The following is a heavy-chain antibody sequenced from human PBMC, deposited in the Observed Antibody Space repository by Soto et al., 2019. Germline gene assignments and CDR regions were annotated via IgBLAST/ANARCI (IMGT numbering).Heavy chain of an antibody. J-gene: IGHJ4*01. D-gene: IGHD6-19*01. CDR3: ARDGVAAGHFNFDY. CDR1: GYMFTKSA. Sequence: ASVKVSCKASGYMFTKSAMHWVRQAPGQRLEWMGWISGDSGNTKYSPKLQNRVTITRDTSASTAYMEVSSLRSEDTAVYYCARDGVAAGHFNFDYWGQGPLVTVS. CDR2: ISGDSGNT. V-gene: IGHV1-3*01.